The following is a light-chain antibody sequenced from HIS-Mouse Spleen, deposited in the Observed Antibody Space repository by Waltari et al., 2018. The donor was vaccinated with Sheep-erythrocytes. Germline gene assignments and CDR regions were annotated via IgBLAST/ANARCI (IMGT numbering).Light chain of an antibody. CDR2: EGS. J-gene: IGLJ2*01. V-gene: IGLV2-14*02. Sequence: QSALTQPASVSGSPGQSITISCTGTSSDVGSYNLVSWYQQHPGKAPKLMIYEGSKRPSGVSNRFSGSKSGNTASLTNTGAQAEDGADYYCNSRDSSGNHVVCGGGTKLTVL. CDR3: NSRDSSGNHVV. CDR1: SSDVGSYNL.